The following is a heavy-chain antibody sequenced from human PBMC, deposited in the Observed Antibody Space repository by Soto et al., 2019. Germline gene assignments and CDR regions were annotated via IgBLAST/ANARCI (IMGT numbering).Heavy chain of an antibody. D-gene: IGHD5-18*01. CDR1: GFTFSSYW. CDR3: ARTAMVRVGAFDI. V-gene: IGHV3-74*01. CDR2: INSDGSGT. J-gene: IGHJ3*02. Sequence: EVQLVESGGGLVQPGGSLRLSCAASGFTFSSYWMHWVRQAPGKGLVWVSRINSDGSGTSYADSVKGRFTISRDNAKNTLFLQMKSLRAEDTAVYYCARTAMVRVGAFDIWGQGTMVTVSS.